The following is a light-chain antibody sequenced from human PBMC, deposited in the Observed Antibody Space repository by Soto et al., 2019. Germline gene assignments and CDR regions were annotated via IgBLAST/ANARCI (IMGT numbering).Light chain of an antibody. CDR1: QSVSSSY. Sequence: EIVLTQSPGTLSLSLGERATLSCRASQSVSSSYLAWYQQKPGQAPRLLIYAASSRATGSPDRFSGSGSGTDFTLTISRLEPEDFAVYYCQQYGSSPEWTFGQGTKVEIK. J-gene: IGKJ1*01. CDR3: QQYGSSPEWT. CDR2: AAS. V-gene: IGKV3-20*01.